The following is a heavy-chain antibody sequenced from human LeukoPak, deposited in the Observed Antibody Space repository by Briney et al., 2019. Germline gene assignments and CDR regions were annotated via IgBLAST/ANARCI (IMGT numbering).Heavy chain of an antibody. CDR2: IYYSGTT. J-gene: IGHJ4*02. V-gene: IGHV4-39*07. CDR1: GGFISSRTYY. Sequence: SETLSLTCTVSGGFISSRTYYWGWIRQPPGKGLEWIGTIYYSGTTYYNPSLKSRVTISVDTSKNQFSLKLSSVTAADTAVYYCARDLFTRVDYWGQGTLVTVSS. CDR3: ARDLFTRVDY.